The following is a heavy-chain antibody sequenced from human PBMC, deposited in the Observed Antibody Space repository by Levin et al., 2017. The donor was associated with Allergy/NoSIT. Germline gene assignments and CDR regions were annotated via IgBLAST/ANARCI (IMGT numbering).Heavy chain of an antibody. CDR3: AKDKVGFSNYFGMDV. V-gene: IGHV3-30*18. Sequence: QAGGSLRLSCAASGFTFRSFGMHWVRQAPGEGLEWVAVISFDGSDEYFADSVKGRFTISRDNSKNTLYLQMNSLRPEDTAVYFCAKDKVGFSNYFGMDVWGQGTTVTVSS. CDR1: GFTFRSFG. CDR2: ISFDGSDE. D-gene: IGHD4-11*01. J-gene: IGHJ6*02.